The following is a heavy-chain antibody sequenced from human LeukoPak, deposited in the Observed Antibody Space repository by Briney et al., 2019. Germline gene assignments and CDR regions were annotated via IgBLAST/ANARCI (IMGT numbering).Heavy chain of an antibody. CDR1: GFTFTTYA. CDR2: ISGSGTST. Sequence: PGGSLRLSCAVSGFTFTTYAMTWVRQAPGKGLEWVSAISGSGTSTYYADSVKGRFTISRDNSKNTLYLQMNSLRVEDTAVYYCARDRGHYNLGSILDYWGQGTQVTVSS. D-gene: IGHD3-10*01. CDR3: ARDRGHYNLGSILDY. J-gene: IGHJ4*02. V-gene: IGHV3-23*01.